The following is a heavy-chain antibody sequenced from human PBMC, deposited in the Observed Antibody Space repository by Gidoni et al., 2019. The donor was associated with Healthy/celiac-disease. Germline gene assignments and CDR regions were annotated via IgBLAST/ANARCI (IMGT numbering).Heavy chain of an antibody. CDR3: ARVGRYCSSTSCHRNYYYYGMDV. CDR2: ISYDGSNK. D-gene: IGHD2-2*01. J-gene: IGHJ6*02. CDR1: GFTLSRNA. Sequence: QVQLVASGGGVVHPGRCLRFACAAPGFTLSRNAIHWVRQAPGKGLEWVAVISYDGSNKYYADSVKGRFTISRDNSKNTLYLQMNSLRAEDTAVYYCARVGRYCSSTSCHRNYYYYGMDVWGQGTTVTVSS. V-gene: IGHV3-30-3*01.